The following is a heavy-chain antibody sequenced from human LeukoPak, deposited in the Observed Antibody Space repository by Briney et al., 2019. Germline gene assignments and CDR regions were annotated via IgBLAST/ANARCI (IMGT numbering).Heavy chain of an antibody. V-gene: IGHV1-3*04. Sequence: ASVNVSCTASGYTFTMSALHWVRQAPGQRLEWMGWTSNYNGNTKYSEKFQGRVTITRDTSANIVYMELNSLRSQDTGVYYCARDEVDYYGMDVWGQGTTITVSS. CDR1: GYTFTMSA. D-gene: IGHD3-10*01. CDR3: ARDEVDYYGMDV. CDR2: TSNYNGNT. J-gene: IGHJ6*02.